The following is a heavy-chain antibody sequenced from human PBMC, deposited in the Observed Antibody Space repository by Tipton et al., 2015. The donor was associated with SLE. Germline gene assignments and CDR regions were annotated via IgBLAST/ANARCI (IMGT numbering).Heavy chain of an antibody. D-gene: IGHD3-3*01. Sequence: TLSLTCTVSGGSISSSSYYWGWIRQPPGKGLEWIGEINHSGSTNYNPSLKSRVTISVDTSKNQFSLKLSPVTAADTAVYYCARDNFWNRGYYFGGGEDYYYYYMDVWGQGTTVTVSS. CDR3: ARDNFWNRGYYFGGGEDYYYYYMDV. CDR1: GGSISSSSYY. CDR2: INHSGST. V-gene: IGHV4-39*07. J-gene: IGHJ6*03.